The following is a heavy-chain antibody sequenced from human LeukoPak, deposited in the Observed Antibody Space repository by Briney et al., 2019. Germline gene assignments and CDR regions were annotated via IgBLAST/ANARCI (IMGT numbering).Heavy chain of an antibody. CDR3: ARGAGWLYD. V-gene: IGHV1-69*06. CDR2: IIPMIATA. CDR1: EDTLRDVA. Sequence: SVNLSCKTNEDTLRDVAFSRVRQAPGQGIEWLGGIIPMIATASYSQKFQGRVSINADKSTNTVYMELSSLKLEDTAVYYCARGAGWLYDWGQGTLVIVSS. J-gene: IGHJ4*02. D-gene: IGHD3-22*01.